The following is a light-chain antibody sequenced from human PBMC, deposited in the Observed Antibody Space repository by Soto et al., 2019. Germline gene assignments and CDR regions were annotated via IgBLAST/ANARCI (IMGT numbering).Light chain of an antibody. CDR2: DAS. Sequence: MTQSQSSLSASVGDRVTITCRASQSVSSNLAWYQQNPGQAPRLLIFDASNRATGIPARFSGSGSGTEFTLTISRLETEDFAVFYCQQYGTSEIIFGQGTRLEIK. J-gene: IGKJ5*01. CDR3: QQYGTSEII. CDR1: QSVSSN. V-gene: IGKV3D-15*01.